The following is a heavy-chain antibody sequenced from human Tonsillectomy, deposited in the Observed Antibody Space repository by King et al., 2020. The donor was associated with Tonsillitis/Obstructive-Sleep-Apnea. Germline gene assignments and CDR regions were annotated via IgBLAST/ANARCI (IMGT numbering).Heavy chain of an antibody. CDR2: ISDSGVIT. J-gene: IGHJ6*02. Sequence: VQLVESGGGLVQPGGSLRLSCAASGFTFTSYAMNWVRQAPGKGLEWVSIISDSGVITYHADSVKGRFTISRDKSKNTVYLQMNSLRAEDTAVYYCTNGWKGRLESAPLDFYNGMDVWGQGTTVIVSS. CDR1: GFTFTSYA. CDR3: TNGWKGRLESAPLDFYNGMDV. D-gene: IGHD6-19*01. V-gene: IGHV3-23*04.